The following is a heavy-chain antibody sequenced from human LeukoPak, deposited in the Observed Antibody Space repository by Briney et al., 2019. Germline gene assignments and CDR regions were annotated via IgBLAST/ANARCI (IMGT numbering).Heavy chain of an antibody. CDR1: GGSFSGYY. CDR2: INHSGST. CDR3: ARGVVGVSGIAAAADVFDY. J-gene: IGHJ4*02. Sequence: SEALSLTCAVYGGSFSGYYWSWIRQPPGKGLEWIGEINHSGSTNYNPSLKSRVTISVDTSKNQFSLKLSSVTAADTAVYYCARGVVGVSGIAAAADVFDYWGQGTLVTVSS. V-gene: IGHV4-34*01. D-gene: IGHD6-13*01.